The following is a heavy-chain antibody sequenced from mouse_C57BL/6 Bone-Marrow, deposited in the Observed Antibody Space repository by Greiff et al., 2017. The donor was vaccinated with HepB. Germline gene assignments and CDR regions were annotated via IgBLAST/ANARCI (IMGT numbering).Heavy chain of an antibody. CDR3: ARAAHYCGSSYVRYWYFDV. CDR1: GFTFSSYA. V-gene: IGHV5-4*03. D-gene: IGHD1-1*01. CDR2: ISDGGSYT. Sequence: EVKLMESGGGLVKPGGSLKLSCAASGFTFSSYAMSWVRQTPEKRLEWVATISDGGSYTYYPDNVKGRFTISRDNAKNNLYLQMSHLKSEDTAMYYCARAAHYCGSSYVRYWYFDVWGTGTTVTVSS. J-gene: IGHJ1*03.